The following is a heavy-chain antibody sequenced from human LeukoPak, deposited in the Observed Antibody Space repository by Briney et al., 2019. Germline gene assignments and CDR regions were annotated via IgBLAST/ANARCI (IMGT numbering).Heavy chain of an antibody. CDR1: GGSISGYY. Sequence: PSETLSLTCTVSGGSISGYYWSWIRQPPGKGLEWIGYIYYSGSTNYNPSLKSRVTISVDTSKNQFSLKLSSVTAADTAVYYCARVKDDILTGYYVVWDAFDIWGQGTMVTVSS. CDR3: ARVKDDILTGYYVVWDAFDI. J-gene: IGHJ3*02. CDR2: IYYSGST. V-gene: IGHV4-59*12. D-gene: IGHD3-9*01.